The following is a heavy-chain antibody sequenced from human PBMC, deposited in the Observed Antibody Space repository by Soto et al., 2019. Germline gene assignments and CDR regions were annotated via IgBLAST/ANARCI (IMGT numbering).Heavy chain of an antibody. J-gene: IGHJ6*02. Sequence: QVQLVQSGAEVKKPGSSVKVSCKASGGTFSSYAITWVRQAPGQGLEWMGRIIPIFGTANYNQKLQGRVTITADESTSTAYMELSSLRSEDTAVYYCARNEYSTTFYYYGMDVWGQGTTVTVSS. D-gene: IGHD6-6*01. CDR2: IIPIFGTA. CDR3: ARNEYSTTFYYYGMDV. CDR1: GGTFSSYA. V-gene: IGHV1-69*01.